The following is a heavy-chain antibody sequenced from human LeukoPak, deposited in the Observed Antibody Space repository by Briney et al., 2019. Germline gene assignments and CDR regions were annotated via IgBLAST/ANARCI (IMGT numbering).Heavy chain of an antibody. CDR1: GFTFSSYE. D-gene: IGHD5-24*01. CDR3: TRWVDGYNFDGWFDP. V-gene: IGHV3-49*04. Sequence: GGSLRLSCAASGFTFSSYEMNWVRQAPGKGLEWVGFIRSKAHGGTTEYAASVKGRFTISRDDSKSIAYLQMNSLKTEDTAVYYCTRWVDGYNFDGWFDPWGQGTLVTVSS. CDR2: IRSKAHGGTT. J-gene: IGHJ5*02.